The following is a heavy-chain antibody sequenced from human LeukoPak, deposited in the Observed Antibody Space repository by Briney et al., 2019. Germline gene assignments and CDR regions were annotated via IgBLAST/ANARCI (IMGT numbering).Heavy chain of an antibody. CDR2: IYYSGST. D-gene: IGHD3-3*01. Sequence: PSETLSLTCTVSGGSISSYYWSWIRQPPGKGLEWIGYIYYSGSTNYNPSLKSRVTISVDTSKNQFSLKLSSVTAADTAVYYCAREGTYYDFWSGYYTGSSHFDYWGQGTLVTVSS. CDR3: AREGTYYDFWSGYYTGSSHFDY. V-gene: IGHV4-59*12. J-gene: IGHJ4*02. CDR1: GGSISSYY.